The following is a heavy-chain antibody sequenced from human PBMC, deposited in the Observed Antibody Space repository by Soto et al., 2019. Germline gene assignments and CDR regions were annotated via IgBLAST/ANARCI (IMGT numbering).Heavy chain of an antibody. CDR3: AKVLRAASLDMFFDS. CDR1: GFTLSSYA. Sequence: GGSLRLSCAASGFTLSSYAMSWVRQAPGKGLEWVSTISGSESNTYYADSVKGRFTISRDTSRNTLYVQMDSLKADDTAVYYCAKVLRAASLDMFFDSWGQGTQVTVSS. V-gene: IGHV3-23*01. J-gene: IGHJ4*02. CDR2: ISGSESNT. D-gene: IGHD6-13*01.